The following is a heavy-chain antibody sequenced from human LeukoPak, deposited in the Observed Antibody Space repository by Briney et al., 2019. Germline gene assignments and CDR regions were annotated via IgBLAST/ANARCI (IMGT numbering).Heavy chain of an antibody. CDR1: GGSINSYY. CDR2: IYYSGST. V-gene: IGHV4-59*01. J-gene: IGHJ4*02. CDR3: ARVTPTIASNFDY. D-gene: IGHD5-24*01. Sequence: SETLSLTCAVSGGSINSYYWSWLRQPPGKGLGWIGYIYYSGSTYYNPSLKSRVTISVDTSKNQFSLNLNSVTAADTAVYYCARVTPTIASNFDYWGQGILVTVSS.